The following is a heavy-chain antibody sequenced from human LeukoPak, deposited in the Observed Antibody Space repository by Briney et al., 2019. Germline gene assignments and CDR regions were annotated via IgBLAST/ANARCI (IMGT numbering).Heavy chain of an antibody. CDR2: INHSGST. Sequence: SETLSLICAVYGGSFSGYYWSWIRQPPGKGLEWIGEINHSGSTNYNPSLKSRVTISVDTSKNQFSLKLSSVTAADTAVYYWARRRGSGSYYKGGWFDPWGQGTLVTVSS. V-gene: IGHV4-34*01. CDR1: GGSFSGYY. D-gene: IGHD3-10*01. CDR3: ARRRGSGSYYKGGWFDP. J-gene: IGHJ5*02.